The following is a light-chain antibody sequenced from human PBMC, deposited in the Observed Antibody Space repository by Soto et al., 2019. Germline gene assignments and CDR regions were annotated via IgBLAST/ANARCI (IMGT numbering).Light chain of an antibody. CDR2: DAF. V-gene: IGKV3-11*01. J-gene: IGKJ4*01. Sequence: EIVLTQFPATLSLSPGERATLSCRASQSVSSYLAWYQQKPGQAPRLLIYDAFNRATGIPARFSGSGSGTDFTLTISSLEPEDFSVYYCQQRSNWPPSFGGGTKVEIK. CDR1: QSVSSY. CDR3: QQRSNWPPS.